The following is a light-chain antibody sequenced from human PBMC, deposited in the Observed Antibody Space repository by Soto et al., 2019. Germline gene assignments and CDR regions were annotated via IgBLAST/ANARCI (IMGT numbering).Light chain of an antibody. V-gene: IGLV2-14*03. J-gene: IGLJ1*01. Sequence: QSVLTQPASVSGSPGQSIAISCIGVRTDGDGHDYVSWYQQHPGQAPQLIIYDVYNRPSGVSDHFSGSKSGNTASLIISGLQAEDEADYFCTSYTASSPFYGFGAGTKVTVL. CDR3: TSYTASSPFYG. CDR2: DVY. CDR1: RTDGDGHDY.